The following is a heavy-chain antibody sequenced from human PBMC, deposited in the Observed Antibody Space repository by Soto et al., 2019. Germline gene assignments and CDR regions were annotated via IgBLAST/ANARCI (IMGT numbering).Heavy chain of an antibody. J-gene: IGHJ5*02. V-gene: IGHV1-18*01. Sequence: ASVKVSCKASGYTFTSYGISWVRQAPGQGLEWMGWISAYNGNTDYAQKLQGRVTMTTDTSTSTAYMELRSLRSDDTAVYYCARGIYDSSGYTNWFDPWGQGTLVTVSS. CDR2: ISAYNGNT. D-gene: IGHD3-22*01. CDR3: ARGIYDSSGYTNWFDP. CDR1: GYTFTSYG.